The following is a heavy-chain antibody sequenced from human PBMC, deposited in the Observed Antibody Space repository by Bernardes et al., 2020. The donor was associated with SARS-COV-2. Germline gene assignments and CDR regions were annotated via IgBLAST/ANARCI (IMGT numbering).Heavy chain of an antibody. V-gene: IGHV3-7*01. CDR1: GFTISNYW. J-gene: IGHJ5*02. Sequence: RLSCAASGFTISNYWMNWVRQAPGKGLEWVANIKADGSAKYYVDSVKGRFTISRDNAKNSLFLQMNSLRVEDTAVYYCARDPDWYTLWGQGTLVTVSS. CDR2: IKADGSAK. CDR3: ARDPDWYTL.